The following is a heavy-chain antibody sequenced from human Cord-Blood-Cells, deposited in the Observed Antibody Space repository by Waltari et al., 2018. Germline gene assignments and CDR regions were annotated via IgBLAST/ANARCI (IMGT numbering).Heavy chain of an antibody. D-gene: IGHD6-13*01. CDR2: IYPGDSDT. CDR1: GYSFTSSW. J-gene: IGHJ4*02. V-gene: IGHV5-51*01. Sequence: EVQLVQSGAELKKPGESRKISCKGFGYSFTSSWIGWVRQMPGKGLEWMGIIYPGDSDTRYSPSFQGQVTISADKSISTAYLQWSSLKASDTAMYYCATASGIAAAGVAFDYWGQGTLVTVSS. CDR3: ATASGIAAAGVAFDY.